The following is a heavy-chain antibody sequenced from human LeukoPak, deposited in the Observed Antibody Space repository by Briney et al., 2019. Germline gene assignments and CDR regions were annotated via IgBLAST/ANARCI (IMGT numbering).Heavy chain of an antibody. CDR1: GASISGSTYY. V-gene: IGHV4-39*01. CDR3: ASSYSSSDQKIDY. D-gene: IGHD3-22*01. J-gene: IGHJ4*02. CDR2: NT. Sequence: PSETLSLTCTVSGASISGSTYYWGWIRQPPGKGLEWIGSNTYYNPSLKSRVTISVDTSKNQFSLKVRSLTAADTAVYYCASSYSSSDQKIDYWGQGILVTVSS.